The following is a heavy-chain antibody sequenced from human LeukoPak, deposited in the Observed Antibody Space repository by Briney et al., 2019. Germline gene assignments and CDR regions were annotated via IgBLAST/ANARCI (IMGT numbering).Heavy chain of an antibody. V-gene: IGHV1-18*01. CDR3: ARSHRSLKLLLPTDY. J-gene: IGHJ4*02. CDR2: ISADTGDT. CDR1: GYTFTSYG. D-gene: IGHD3-22*01. Sequence: ASVKVSCKASGYTFTSYGISWVRQAPGQGLEWMGWISADTGDTNYAQNLQGRVTMTTDTPTSTAYMELRSLRSDDTAVYYCARSHRSLKLLLPTDYWGQGTLVTVSS.